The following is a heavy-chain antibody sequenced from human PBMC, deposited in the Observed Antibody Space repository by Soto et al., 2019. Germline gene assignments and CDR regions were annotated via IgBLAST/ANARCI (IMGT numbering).Heavy chain of an antibody. J-gene: IGHJ6*02. V-gene: IGHV3-15*01. CDR2: IKSKTDGGTT. CDR3: TTGVTRITICGVVSFRDV. D-gene: IGHD3-3*01. Sequence: EVQLVESGGGLVKPGGSLRLSCAASGFTFSNAWMSWVRQAPGKGLEWVGGIKSKTDGGTTDYAAPVKGRFTISRDDSKNTQYLQMNSLKTEDTAVYYCTTGVTRITICGVVSFRDVWGQGPTVTVSS. CDR1: GFTFSNAW.